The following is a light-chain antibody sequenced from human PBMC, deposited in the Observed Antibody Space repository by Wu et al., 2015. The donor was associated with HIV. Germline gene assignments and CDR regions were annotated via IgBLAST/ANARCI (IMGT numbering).Light chain of an antibody. J-gene: IGKJ5*01. CDR2: GAS. CDR3: QQYGSSPTT. V-gene: IGKV3-20*01. Sequence: EIVLTQSPGTLSLSPGERATLSCRASQSVSSSYLAWYQQKPGQAPRLLIYGASSRATGIPDRFSGSGSGTDFTLTISRLEPEDFAVYYCQQYGSSPTTFGQGDTDWRLN. CDR1: QSVSSSY.